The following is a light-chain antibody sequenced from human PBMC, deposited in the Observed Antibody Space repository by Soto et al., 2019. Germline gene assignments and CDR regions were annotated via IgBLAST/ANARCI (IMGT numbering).Light chain of an antibody. CDR1: SSDVGGDIW. J-gene: IGLJ1*01. Sequence: QSVLTQPASLSGSPGRSITISCTGTSSDVGGDIWVSWYQHHPGKAPKLVIYDVYQRPSGVSSRFSGSKSGNTAFLTISGLQTEDEADYYCVSYTSRSTYVFGSGTKVTVL. CDR2: DVY. V-gene: IGLV2-14*01. CDR3: VSYTSRSTYV.